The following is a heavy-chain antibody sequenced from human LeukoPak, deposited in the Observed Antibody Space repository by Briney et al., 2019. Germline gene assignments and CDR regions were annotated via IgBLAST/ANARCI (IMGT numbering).Heavy chain of an antibody. Sequence: PGGSLRLSCAASGFTFSDYYMSWIRQAPGKGLEWVSYISSSGSTIYYADSVKGRFTISRDNAKNSLYLQMNSLRAEDTAVYYCARANYYDSSGPRGYYYYGMDVWGQGTTVTVSS. CDR3: ARANYYDSSGPRGYYYYGMDV. D-gene: IGHD3-22*01. CDR1: GFTFSDYY. CDR2: ISSSGSTI. J-gene: IGHJ6*02. V-gene: IGHV3-11*01.